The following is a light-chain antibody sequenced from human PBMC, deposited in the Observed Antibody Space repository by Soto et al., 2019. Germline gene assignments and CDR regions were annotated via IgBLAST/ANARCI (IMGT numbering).Light chain of an antibody. Sequence: EIVLTQSPGTLSLSPGERATLSCRASQSISSSHLAWYQQNPGQAPRLLIWGASNRAPGIPDRFSGSGSGTDFTLTISSLEAGDCAVYYCQQYGASRTFGQGTRVEIK. CDR2: GAS. CDR3: QQYGASRT. CDR1: QSISSSH. J-gene: IGKJ1*01. V-gene: IGKV3-20*01.